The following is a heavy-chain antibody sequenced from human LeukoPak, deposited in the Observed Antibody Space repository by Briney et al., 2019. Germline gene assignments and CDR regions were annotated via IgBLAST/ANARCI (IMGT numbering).Heavy chain of an antibody. J-gene: IGHJ4*02. Sequence: GGSLRLSCAASGFTFSSYGMHWVRQAPGKGLEWVTFIRYDGSHKYYADSVKGRFTISGDNSKNTLYLQMNSLRAEDTALYYCAKDRYDSSGYYWAQDYWGQGTLVTVSS. CDR3: AKDRYDSSGYYWAQDY. CDR1: GFTFSSYG. D-gene: IGHD3-22*01. V-gene: IGHV3-30*02. CDR2: IRYDGSHK.